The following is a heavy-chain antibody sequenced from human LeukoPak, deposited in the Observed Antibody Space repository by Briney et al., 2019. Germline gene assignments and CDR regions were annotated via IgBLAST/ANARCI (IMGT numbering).Heavy chain of an antibody. V-gene: IGHV3-21*01. CDR3: ARGGITGTTR. D-gene: IGHD1-7*01. Sequence: GGSRRPSGPASGSTSSSYTMNWVRQAPGKGLEWVASISRSSSYIYYADSEKGRFTISRDNAKNSLYLQMNSLRAEDTAVYYCARGGITGTTRWGQGTLVTVSS. J-gene: IGHJ4*02. CDR1: GSTSSSYT. CDR2: ISRSSSYI.